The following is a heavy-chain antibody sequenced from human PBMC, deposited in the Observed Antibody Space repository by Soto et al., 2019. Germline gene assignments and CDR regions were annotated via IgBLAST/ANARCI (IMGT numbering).Heavy chain of an antibody. V-gene: IGHV1-69*01. Sequence: QVQLVQSGAEVKKPGSSVKVSCKASGGTFSSYAISWVRQAPGQGLEWMGGIIPIFGTANYAQKFQGRVTSNADESTSTAYMELSSLRSEDTDVYYCARGPSIAARQYWYFDLWGRGTLVTVSS. CDR1: GGTFSSYA. CDR2: IIPIFGTA. J-gene: IGHJ2*01. D-gene: IGHD6-6*01. CDR3: ARGPSIAARQYWYFDL.